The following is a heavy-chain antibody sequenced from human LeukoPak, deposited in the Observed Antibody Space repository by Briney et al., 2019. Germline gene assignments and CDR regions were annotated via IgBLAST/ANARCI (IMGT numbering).Heavy chain of an antibody. Sequence: GGSLRLSCAASGFTFSGSAMHWVRQASRKGLEWVGRIRSKANSYATAYAASVKGRFTTSRDDSKNTAYLQMNSLKTEDTAVYYCTSLVVPAATYGYWGQGTLVTVSS. D-gene: IGHD2-2*01. CDR3: TSLVVPAATYGY. CDR1: GFTFSGSA. V-gene: IGHV3-73*01. J-gene: IGHJ4*02. CDR2: IRSKANSYAT.